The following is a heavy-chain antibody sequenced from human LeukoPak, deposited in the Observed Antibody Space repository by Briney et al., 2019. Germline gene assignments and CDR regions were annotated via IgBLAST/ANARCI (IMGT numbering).Heavy chain of an antibody. CDR2: ISSSGSYK. J-gene: IGHJ3*02. CDR1: GFIFNSYS. Sequence: GGSLRLSCAASGFIFNSYSMNWVRQAPGKGLEWVSSISSSGSYKYYADSVKGRFTISRDNAQNSMYLQMNSLRAEDTAVYYCGRVGGRSKAAKGDAFDIWGQGTMVTVSS. V-gene: IGHV3-21*01. CDR3: GRVGGRSKAAKGDAFDI. D-gene: IGHD6-6*01.